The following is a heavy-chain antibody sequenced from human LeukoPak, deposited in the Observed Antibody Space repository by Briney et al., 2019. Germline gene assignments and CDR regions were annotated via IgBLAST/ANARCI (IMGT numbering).Heavy chain of an antibody. Sequence: GGSLRLSCAASGFTFSSYWMSWVRQAPGKGLEWVANIKQDGSEKYYVDSVKGRFPIPRDNAKISMYLQMNSLRAEDTAVYYCAREWLLLPAFDIWGQGTMVTVSS. V-gene: IGHV3-7*03. CDR2: IKQDGSEK. J-gene: IGHJ3*02. CDR3: AREWLLLPAFDI. D-gene: IGHD2-15*01. CDR1: GFTFSSYW.